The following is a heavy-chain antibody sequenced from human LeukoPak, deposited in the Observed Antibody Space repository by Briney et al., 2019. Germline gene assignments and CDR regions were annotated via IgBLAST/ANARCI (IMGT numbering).Heavy chain of an antibody. J-gene: IGHJ4*02. Sequence: GGSLRLSCAVSGFTFSNYAMSWVRQAPGKGLEWVSAITGSGGSTYYADSVKGRFTISRDNSKNTLYLQMNSLRAEDTAVYYCAKSTHSSSWYSVFDYWGQGTLVIVSS. V-gene: IGHV3-23*01. CDR1: GFTFSNYA. D-gene: IGHD6-13*01. CDR2: ITGSGGST. CDR3: AKSTHSSSWYSVFDY.